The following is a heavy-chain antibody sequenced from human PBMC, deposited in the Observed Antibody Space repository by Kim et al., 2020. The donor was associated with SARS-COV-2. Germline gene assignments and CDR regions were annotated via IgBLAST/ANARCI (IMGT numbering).Heavy chain of an antibody. CDR2: IYYSGST. D-gene: IGHD1-26*01. CDR1: GGSISSYY. V-gene: IGHV4-59*13. CDR3: ARVAVGGSYFSGAFDI. Sequence: SETLSLTCTVSGGSISSYYWSWIRQPPGKGLEWIGYIYYSGSTNYNPSLKSRVTISVDTSKNQFSLKLSSVTAADTAVYYCARVAVGGSYFSGAFDICAKGQWSPSLQ. J-gene: IGHJ3*02.